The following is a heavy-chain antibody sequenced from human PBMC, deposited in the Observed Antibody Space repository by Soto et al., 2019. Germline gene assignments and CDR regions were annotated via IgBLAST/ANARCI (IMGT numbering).Heavy chain of an antibody. CDR2: ISSSSSYI. Sequence: EVQLVESGGGLVKPGGSLRLSCAASGFTFSSYSMNWVRQAPGKGLEWVSSISSSSSYIYYADSVKGRFTISRDNAKTSLFQRMNSLGAEDTAVYYCAGGRYCSGGSCYLDAFDIWGQGIMVTVSS. J-gene: IGHJ3*02. V-gene: IGHV3-21*06. CDR3: AGGRYCSGGSCYLDAFDI. D-gene: IGHD2-15*01. CDR1: GFTFSSYS.